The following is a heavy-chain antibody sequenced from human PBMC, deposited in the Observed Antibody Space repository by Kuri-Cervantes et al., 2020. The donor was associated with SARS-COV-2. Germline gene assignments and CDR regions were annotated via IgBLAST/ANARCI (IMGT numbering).Heavy chain of an antibody. J-gene: IGHJ4*02. D-gene: IGHD4-17*01. CDR2: ISSSSSTI. CDR1: GGSIGGSHY. Sequence: ETLSLTCTVSGGSIGGSHYWTWIRQPAGKGLEWVSYISSSSSTIYYADSVKGRFTISRDNAKNSLYLQMNSLRAEDTAVYYCAKATVTLYFDYWGQGTLVTVSS. CDR3: AKATVTLYFDY. V-gene: IGHV3-48*01.